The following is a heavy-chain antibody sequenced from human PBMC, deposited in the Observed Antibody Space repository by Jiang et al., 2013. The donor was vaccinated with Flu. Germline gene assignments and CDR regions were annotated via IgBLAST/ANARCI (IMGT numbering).Heavy chain of an antibody. V-gene: IGHV4-4*07. J-gene: IGHJ3*02. D-gene: IGHD4-17*01. Sequence: SETLSLTCAVSGGSISSYYWSWIRQPAGKGLEWIGRIYTSGSTNYNPSLKSRVTMSVDTSKNQFSLKLSPVTAADTAVYYCARDRLYGDLTIDAFDIWGQGTMVTVSS. CDR2: IYTSGST. CDR3: ARDRLYGDLTIDAFDI. CDR1: GGSISSYY.